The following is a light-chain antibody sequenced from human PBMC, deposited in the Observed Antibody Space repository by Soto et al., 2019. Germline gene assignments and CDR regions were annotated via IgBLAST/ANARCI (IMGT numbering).Light chain of an antibody. J-gene: IGKJ4*01. CDR3: QQYDDLLS. CDR1: QDIAKY. CDR2: DAS. V-gene: IGKV1-33*01. Sequence: DIQMTQSPSSLSASVGDRVTITCQASQDIAKYLNWYQQKPGNAPKLLIYDASELHAGVQSRFSGSGSGTDFTFNISSVKPEDFATYYCQQYDDLLSFGGGTKVEIK.